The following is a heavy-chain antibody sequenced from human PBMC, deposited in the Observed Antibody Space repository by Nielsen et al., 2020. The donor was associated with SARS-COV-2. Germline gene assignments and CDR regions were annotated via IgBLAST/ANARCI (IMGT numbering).Heavy chain of an antibody. Sequence: GGSLRLSCAASGFTFSSYGMHWVRQAPGKGLEWVAVISYDGSNKYYADSVKGRFTISRDNSKNTLYLQMNSLRAEDTAVYYCAKDESYSYSSSWIDYWGQGTPVTVSS. V-gene: IGHV3-30*18. D-gene: IGHD6-13*01. CDR1: GFTFSSYG. CDR2: ISYDGSNK. J-gene: IGHJ4*02. CDR3: AKDESYSYSSSWIDY.